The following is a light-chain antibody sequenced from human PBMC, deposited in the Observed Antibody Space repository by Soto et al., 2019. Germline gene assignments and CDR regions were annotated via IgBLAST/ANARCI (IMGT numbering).Light chain of an antibody. Sequence: DLVMTQSPLSLPVTPGEPASISCRSSQSLLHSNGYNYLDWYLQKPGQSPQLLIYLGSNRASGVPDRFSGSGSGTEFTLKISRVEAVDVGVYYCMQALQTPLTFGGGTKVEIK. CDR1: QSLLHSNGYNY. CDR3: MQALQTPLT. V-gene: IGKV2-28*01. J-gene: IGKJ4*01. CDR2: LGS.